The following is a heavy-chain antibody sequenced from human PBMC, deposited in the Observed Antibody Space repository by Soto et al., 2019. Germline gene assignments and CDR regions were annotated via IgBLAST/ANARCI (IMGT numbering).Heavy chain of an antibody. D-gene: IGHD3-22*01. J-gene: IGHJ6*02. CDR3: ARGEYYYDSSGPKGPYYYYYGMDV. CDR1: GGTFSSYA. CDR2: IIPIFGTA. Sequence: SVKVSCKASGGTFSSYAISWVRQAPGQGLEWMGGIIPIFGTANYAQKFQGRVTITADESTSTAYMELSSLRSEDTAVYYCARGEYYYDSSGPKGPYYYYYGMDVWGQGTTVTVSS. V-gene: IGHV1-69*13.